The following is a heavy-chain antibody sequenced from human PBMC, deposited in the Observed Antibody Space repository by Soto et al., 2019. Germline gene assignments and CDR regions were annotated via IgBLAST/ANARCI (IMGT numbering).Heavy chain of an antibody. CDR2: IYYSGST. Sequence: SETLSLTCTVSGGSISSGGYYWSWIRQHPGKGLEWIGYIYYSGSTYYNPSLKSRVTISVDTSKNQFSLKLSSVTAAEPAVQYCARATGAPPYYYYYMDVWGKGTTVTVSS. V-gene: IGHV4-31*03. CDR1: GGSISSGGYY. J-gene: IGHJ6*03. CDR3: ARATGAPPYYYYYMDV.